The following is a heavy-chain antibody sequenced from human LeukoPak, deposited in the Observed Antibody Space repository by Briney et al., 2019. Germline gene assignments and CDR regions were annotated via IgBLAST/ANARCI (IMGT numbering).Heavy chain of an antibody. CDR3: ARDGYLAADY. CDR1: GGSISSSSYY. Sequence: SETLSLTCTVSGGSISSSSYYWGWIRQPPGKGLEWIGSIYYSGSTYYNPSLKSRVTISVHTSKNQFSLKLSSVTAADTAVYYCARDGYLAADYWGQGTLVTVSS. V-gene: IGHV4-39*07. D-gene: IGHD2-2*03. CDR2: IYYSGST. J-gene: IGHJ4*02.